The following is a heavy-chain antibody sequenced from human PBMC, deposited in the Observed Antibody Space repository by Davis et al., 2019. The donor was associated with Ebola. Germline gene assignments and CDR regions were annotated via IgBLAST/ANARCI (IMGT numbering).Heavy chain of an antibody. CDR3: ARGNSIGDV. CDR2: INTNTGNP. Sequence: AASVQVSCKASRYTFTSYAMNWVRPAPGQGLEWMGWINTNTGNPTYAQGFTGRFVFSLDTSVSTAYLQISSREAEDTAVYYCARGNSIGDVWGQGTTVTVSS. J-gene: IGHJ6*02. D-gene: IGHD1-7*01. V-gene: IGHV7-4-1*02. CDR1: RYTFTSYA.